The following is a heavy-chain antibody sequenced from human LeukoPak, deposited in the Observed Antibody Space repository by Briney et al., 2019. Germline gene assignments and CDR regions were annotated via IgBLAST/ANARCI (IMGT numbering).Heavy chain of an antibody. V-gene: IGHV4-34*01. CDR2: INHSGST. Sequence: SETLSLTCAVYGGSFSGYYWSWIRQPPGKGLEWIGEINHSGSTNYNPSLKSRVTISVDTSKNQFSLKLSSVTAADTAVYYCARWKLRLKGYYYYSMDVWGQGTTVTVSS. CDR1: GGSFSGYY. D-gene: IGHD1-7*01. J-gene: IGHJ6*02. CDR3: ARWKLRLKGYYYYSMDV.